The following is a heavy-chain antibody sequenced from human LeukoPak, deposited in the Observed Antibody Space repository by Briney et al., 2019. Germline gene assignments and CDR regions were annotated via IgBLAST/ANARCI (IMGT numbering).Heavy chain of an antibody. V-gene: IGHV4-39*07. CDR1: GDSISTNKYY. CDR2: MYYSGRI. Sequence: SETLSLTCTVSGDSISTNKYYWAWIRQPPGKGLEWLGSMYYSGRIYYNPSRKSRITISVDMSKNQFSLNLNSVTAADTAIYYCASVVKDILTASAPGLPASWGRGTLVTVSS. D-gene: IGHD3-9*01. J-gene: IGHJ4*02. CDR3: ASVVKDILTASAPGLPAS.